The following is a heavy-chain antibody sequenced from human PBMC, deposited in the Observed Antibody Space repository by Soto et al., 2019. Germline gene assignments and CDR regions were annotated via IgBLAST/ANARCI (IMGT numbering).Heavy chain of an antibody. J-gene: IGHJ4*01. D-gene: IGHD3-10*01. Sequence: PGGSLRLSCAASGFTFSNYDMSWVRQAPGKGLDWVSTISASGGSTFYADSVKGRFTISRDNSRNTVFLQTNALRAEDTAMYYCAAQAEGRLAPFDFWGQGTLVTVSS. CDR2: ISASGGST. CDR1: GFTFSNYD. CDR3: AAQAEGRLAPFDF. V-gene: IGHV3-23*01.